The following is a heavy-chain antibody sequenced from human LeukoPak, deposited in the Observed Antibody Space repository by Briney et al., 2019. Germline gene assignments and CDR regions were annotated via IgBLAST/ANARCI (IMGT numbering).Heavy chain of an antibody. Sequence: PSETLSLTCTVSGGSVSSGSYYWSWIRQPPGKGLEWIGYIYYSGSTNYNPSLKSRVTISVDTSKNQFSLKLSSVTAADTAVYYCARVTRYWYSSSTGYFDYWGQGTLVTVSS. CDR3: ARVTRYWYSSSTGYFDY. CDR2: IYYSGST. D-gene: IGHD6-6*01. V-gene: IGHV4-61*01. CDR1: GGSVSSGSYY. J-gene: IGHJ4*02.